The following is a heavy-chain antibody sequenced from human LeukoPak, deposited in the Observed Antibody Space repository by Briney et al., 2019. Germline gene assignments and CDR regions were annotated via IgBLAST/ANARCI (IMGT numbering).Heavy chain of an antibody. V-gene: IGHV3-53*01. CDR2: IYSGGST. J-gene: IGHJ4*02. CDR3: ARDNGYKFDY. CDR1: GFTVSDSY. D-gene: IGHD5-24*01. Sequence: GGSLRLSCAASGFTVSDSYMSWVRQAPGKGLEWVSIIYSGGSTYYADSVKGRFTISTDNSKNTLYLQMNSLRVEDTAVYYCARDNGYKFDYWGQGTLVTVSS.